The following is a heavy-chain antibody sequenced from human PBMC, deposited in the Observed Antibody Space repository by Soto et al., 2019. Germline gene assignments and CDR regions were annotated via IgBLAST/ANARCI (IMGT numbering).Heavy chain of an antibody. V-gene: IGHV4-39*01. J-gene: IGHJ6*02. Sequence: PSETLSLTCTVSGGSISSSSYYWGWIRQPPGKGLEWIGSIYYSGYTYYNPSLKSRVTISVDTSKNQFSLKLSSVTAADTAVYYCARHNGPLYVGYYYDMDVWGQGTTVTASS. D-gene: IGHD3-16*01. CDR1: GGSISSSSYY. CDR2: IYYSGYT. CDR3: ARHNGPLYVGYYYDMDV.